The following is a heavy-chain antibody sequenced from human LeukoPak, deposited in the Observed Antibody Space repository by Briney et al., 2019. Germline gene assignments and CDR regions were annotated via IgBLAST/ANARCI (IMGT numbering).Heavy chain of an antibody. CDR3: ARMDPGRLSFDY. CDR2: IYYSGST. Sequence: SETLSLTCTVSGGSISSYYWNWIWEPPGEGLERIGHIYYSGSTNYNPSLKSRVTISVDTSKNQFSLRLSSVTAADTAVYYCARMDPGRLSFDYWGQGTLVTVSS. V-gene: IGHV4-59*01. J-gene: IGHJ4*02. CDR1: GGSISSYY. D-gene: IGHD3-16*01.